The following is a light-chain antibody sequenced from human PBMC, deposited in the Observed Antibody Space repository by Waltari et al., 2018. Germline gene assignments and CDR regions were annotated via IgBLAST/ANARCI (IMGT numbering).Light chain of an antibody. CDR1: ISDIGEFTY. V-gene: IGLV2-14*01. CDR2: DVN. J-gene: IGLJ3*02. Sequence: QSALMPHASVSGSPGQSILLSCTGNISDIGEFTYVSWYQQYPGKAPTLIIFDVNKRSSGVSNRFSGSKSGNTASLTISGLQAEDEADYYCNSYTFSNTWVFGGGTKLTVL. CDR3: NSYTFSNTWV.